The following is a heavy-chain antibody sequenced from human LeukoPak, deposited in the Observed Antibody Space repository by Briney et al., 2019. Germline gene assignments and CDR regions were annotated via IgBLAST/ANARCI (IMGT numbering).Heavy chain of an antibody. Sequence: GSLRLSCAASGFTFSSYSMNWVRQAPGKGLEWVSYISSSSSTIYYADSVKGRFTISRDNAKNSLYLQMNSLRAEDTAVYYCVRGSLSDRGDYWGQGTLVTVSS. V-gene: IGHV3-48*01. CDR1: GFTFSSYS. D-gene: IGHD3-16*01. CDR2: ISSSSSTI. J-gene: IGHJ4*02. CDR3: VRGSLSDRGDY.